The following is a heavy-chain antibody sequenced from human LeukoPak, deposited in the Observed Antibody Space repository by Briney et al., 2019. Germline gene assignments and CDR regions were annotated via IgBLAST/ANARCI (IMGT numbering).Heavy chain of an antibody. CDR2: IIPIFGTA. J-gene: IGHJ6*04. Sequence: SVKASCKASGGTFSSYAISWVRQAPGQGLEWMGGIIPIFGTANYAQKLQGRVTITADKSTSTAYMELSSLRSEDTAVYYCARDPDTASPMDVWGKGTTVTVSS. CDR3: ARDPDTASPMDV. CDR1: GGTFSSYA. D-gene: IGHD5-18*01. V-gene: IGHV1-69*06.